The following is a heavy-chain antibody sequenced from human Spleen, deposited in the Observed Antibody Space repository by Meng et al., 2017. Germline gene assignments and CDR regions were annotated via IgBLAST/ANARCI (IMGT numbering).Heavy chain of an antibody. CDR2: YDSEDGEI. CDR3: ARDEDISAAGKLFGDY. D-gene: IGHD6-25*01. V-gene: IGHV1-24*01. Sequence: QVQQVQAGAAAKKPGASVKGSCKVSGYTRTELSIHWVRQAPRKGLEWMGGYDSEDGEIIYAQKFQGRVTMTGDTSISTAYMELSGLRSDDTAMYYCARDEDISAAGKLFGDYWGQGTLVTVSS. CDR1: GYTRTELS. J-gene: IGHJ4*02.